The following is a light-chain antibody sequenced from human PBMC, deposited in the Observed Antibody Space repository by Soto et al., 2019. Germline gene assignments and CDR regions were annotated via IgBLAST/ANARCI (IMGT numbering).Light chain of an antibody. CDR3: QQYAASSWT. J-gene: IGKJ1*01. Sequence: IVLTQSPGTLSLSPGETATLSCRADQSVTGNFLAWYQQKPGQAPRLLISYAYNRATGIPDRFSGSGSGTDFTLTISRLDNEDFAMYYCQQYAASSWTFGQGTKVDNK. CDR1: QSVTGNF. V-gene: IGKV3-20*01. CDR2: YAY.